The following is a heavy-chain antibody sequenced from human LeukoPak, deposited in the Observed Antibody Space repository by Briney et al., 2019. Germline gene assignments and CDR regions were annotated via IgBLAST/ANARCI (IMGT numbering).Heavy chain of an antibody. CDR1: GGSISSYY. V-gene: IGHV4-59*08. J-gene: IGHJ3*02. CDR3: ARLLRVRPPRDAFDI. CDR2: IYYSGST. Sequence: SETLSLTCTVSGGSISSYYWSWIRQPPGKGLEWIGYIYYSGSTNYNPSLKSRVTISVDTSENQFSLKLSSVTAADTAVYYCARLLRVRPPRDAFDIWGQGTMVTVSS. D-gene: IGHD2-15*01.